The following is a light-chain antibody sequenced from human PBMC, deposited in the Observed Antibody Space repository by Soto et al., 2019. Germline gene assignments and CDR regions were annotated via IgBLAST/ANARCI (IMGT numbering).Light chain of an antibody. Sequence: EIVLTQSPGTLSLSPGERATLSCRASQSVSSSYLAWYQQQPGQAPRLLIYGASSSATGLPVRFSGSGSGTDVTLTISRLEPEDFAVYYCQQYGSSTGWTFGQGTKVEIK. CDR2: GAS. CDR1: QSVSSSY. J-gene: IGKJ1*01. CDR3: QQYGSSTGWT. V-gene: IGKV3-20*01.